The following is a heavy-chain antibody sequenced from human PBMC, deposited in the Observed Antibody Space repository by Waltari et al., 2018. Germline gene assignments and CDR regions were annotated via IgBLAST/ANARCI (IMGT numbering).Heavy chain of an antibody. V-gene: IGHV1-69*13. CDR3: ARDGEQQLVDY. CDR1: GGTFSSYA. Sequence: QVQLVQSGAEVKKPGSSVKVSCKASGGTFSSYAISWVRQAPGQGLEWMGGSIPILGTANYAQKFQGRVTITADESTSTAYMELSSLRSEDTAVYYCARDGEQQLVDYWGQGTLVTVSS. CDR2: SIPILGTA. D-gene: IGHD6-13*01. J-gene: IGHJ4*02.